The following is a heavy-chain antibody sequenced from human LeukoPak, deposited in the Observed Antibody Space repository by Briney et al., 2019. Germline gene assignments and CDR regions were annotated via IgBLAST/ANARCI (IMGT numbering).Heavy chain of an antibody. D-gene: IGHD3-9*01. CDR3: ARGGVYYDILTGYPRPLGGLDY. Sequence: GGSLRLSCAASGFTFSSYEMNWVRQAPGKGLEWVAVIWYDGSNKYYADSVKGRFTISRDNSKNTLYLQMNSLRAEDTAVYYCARGGVYYDILTGYPRPLGGLDYWGQGTLVTVSS. J-gene: IGHJ4*02. CDR2: IWYDGSNK. V-gene: IGHV3-33*08. CDR1: GFTFSSYE.